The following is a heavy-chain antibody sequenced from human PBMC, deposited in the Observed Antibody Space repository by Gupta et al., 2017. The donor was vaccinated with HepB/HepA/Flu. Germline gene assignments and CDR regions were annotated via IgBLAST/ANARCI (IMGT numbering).Heavy chain of an antibody. CDR1: GFTFDDYA. Sequence: EVQLVESGGGVVQPGGSLRLACAASGFTFDDYAMHWVRQAPGKGLEWVSLISGDGGSTYYADSVKGRFTISRDNSKNSLYLQMNSLRTEETALYYCAKDISASGRGIKGGAIDYWGQGTLVTVSS. CDR3: AKDISASGRGIKGGAIDY. CDR2: ISGDGGST. V-gene: IGHV3-43*02. J-gene: IGHJ4*02. D-gene: IGHD3-10*01.